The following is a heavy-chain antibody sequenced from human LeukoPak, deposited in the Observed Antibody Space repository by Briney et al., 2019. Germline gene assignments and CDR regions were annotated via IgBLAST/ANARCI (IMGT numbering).Heavy chain of an antibody. Sequence: SGGSLRLSCAASGFTFSSYSMNWVRQAPGKGLEWVSYISSGGSTIYYADSLKGRFTISRDNAKKSLYLQMNSLRAEDTAVYYCAGSPYVWGSYRYTGGYYFDYWGQGTLVTVSS. J-gene: IGHJ4*02. V-gene: IGHV3-48*04. D-gene: IGHD3-16*02. CDR3: AGSPYVWGSYRYTGGYYFDY. CDR1: GFTFSSYS. CDR2: ISSGGSTI.